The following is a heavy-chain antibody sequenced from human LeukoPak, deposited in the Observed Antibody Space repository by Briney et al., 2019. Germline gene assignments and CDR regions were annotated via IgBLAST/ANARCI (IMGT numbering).Heavy chain of an antibody. CDR3: ARVFSGWYFYFDN. CDR2: INSDGSST. D-gene: IGHD6-19*01. CDR1: GFTFSSYW. V-gene: IGHV3-74*01. Sequence: PGGSLILSCAASGFTFSSYWMHWVRQAPGKGLVWVSRINSDGSSTTYADSVKGRFTISRDNAKNTLYLQMNSLRAEDTGVYFCARVFSGWYFYFDNWGQGTLVTVSS. J-gene: IGHJ4*02.